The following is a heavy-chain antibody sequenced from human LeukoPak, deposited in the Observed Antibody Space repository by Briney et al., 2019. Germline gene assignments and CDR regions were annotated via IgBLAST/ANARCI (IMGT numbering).Heavy chain of an antibody. D-gene: IGHD1-1*01. CDR2: IYYTGTT. CDR1: GGSISSSSNY. V-gene: IGHV4-39*07. Sequence: SETLSLTCTVSGGSISSSSNYWGLIRLPPGKGLEWIATIYYTGTTYYNPSLKSRVTISVDTSKNQFSLNLRSVTAADTAVYYCAVETTPFDYWGQGTPVTVSS. CDR3: AVETTPFDY. J-gene: IGHJ4*02.